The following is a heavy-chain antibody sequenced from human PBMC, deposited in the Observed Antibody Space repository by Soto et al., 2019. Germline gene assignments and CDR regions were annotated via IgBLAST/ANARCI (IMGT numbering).Heavy chain of an antibody. V-gene: IGHV4-59*08. D-gene: IGHD6-13*01. CDR1: YGSIITYY. CDR3: ARGFSSSSSEGDGMDV. Sequence: SETLSLTCSVFYGSIITYYWTWIRQPPGKGLEWIGYVYYSGSTSYSPSLKSRVTISLDTSNDQFSLKLSSVTAADTAVYYCARGFSSSSSEGDGMDVWGQGTTVT. CDR2: VYYSGST. J-gene: IGHJ6*02.